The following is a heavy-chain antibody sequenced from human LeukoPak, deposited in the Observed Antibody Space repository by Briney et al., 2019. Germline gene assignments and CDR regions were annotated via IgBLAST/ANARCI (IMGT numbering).Heavy chain of an antibody. V-gene: IGHV3-23*01. Sequence: GGSLRLSCAASGFTFSSFAMSWVRQAPGKGLEWVSAISGGGVNTYYADSVKGRFTISRDNSKNMLYLQMNSLRAEDTAVYYCAKTLGYSGYFSPWGQGTLVTVSS. D-gene: IGHD3-22*01. CDR3: AKTLGYSGYFSP. J-gene: IGHJ5*02. CDR1: GFTFSSFA. CDR2: ISGGGVNT.